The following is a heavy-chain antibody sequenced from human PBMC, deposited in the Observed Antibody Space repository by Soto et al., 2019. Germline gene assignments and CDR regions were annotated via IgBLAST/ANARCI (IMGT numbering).Heavy chain of an antibody. V-gene: IGHV1-18*04. CDR3: AIDYSNYPYYFDY. Sequence: ASVKVSCKASGYTFTSYGISWVRQAPGQGLEWMGWISAYNGDTNYAQKLQGRVTMTTDTSTSTAYMELRSLRSDDTAVYYCAIDYSNYPYYFDYWRQGTLVTVSS. D-gene: IGHD4-4*01. J-gene: IGHJ4*02. CDR2: ISAYNGDT. CDR1: GYTFTSYG.